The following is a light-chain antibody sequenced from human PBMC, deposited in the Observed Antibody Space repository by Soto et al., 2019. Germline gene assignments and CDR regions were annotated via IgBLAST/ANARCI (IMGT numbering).Light chain of an antibody. CDR3: MQATQFPPYT. J-gene: IGKJ2*01. CDR1: QSLVHSDGNTY. CDR2: KIS. Sequence: DIVMTQTPLSSPVTLGQPASISCRSSQSLVHSDGNTYLSWLQQRPGQPPRLLIYKISNRLSGVPDRFSGSGAGTDFILKISRVEAEDVGVYYCMQATQFPPYTFGQGTKLEIE. V-gene: IGKV2-24*01.